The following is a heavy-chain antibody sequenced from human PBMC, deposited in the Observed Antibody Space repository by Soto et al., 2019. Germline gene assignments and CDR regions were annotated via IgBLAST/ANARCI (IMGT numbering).Heavy chain of an antibody. Sequence: PSETLSLTCTVSGGSISSGGYYWSWIRQHPGSGREWIGYIYYSGSTYFNPSLKSPVTISVDTSKNQLSLELSSVTAADTAVYSCAGSEGNYFDYWGQGTLVTVSS. CDR3: AGSEGNYFDY. V-gene: IGHV4-31*02. CDR1: GGSISSGGYY. CDR2: IYYSGST. J-gene: IGHJ4*02.